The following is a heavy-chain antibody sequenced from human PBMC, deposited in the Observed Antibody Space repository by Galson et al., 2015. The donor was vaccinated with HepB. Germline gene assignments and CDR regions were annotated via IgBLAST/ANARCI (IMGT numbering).Heavy chain of an antibody. J-gene: IGHJ6*04. CDR1: GFTFSSYS. CDR3: ARSITMVQGVIPLDV. Sequence: SLRLSCAASGFTFSSYSMNWVRQAPGKGLEWVSYISSSSSTIYYADSVKGRFTISRDNAKNSLYLQLNSLRAEDTAVYYCARSITMVQGVIPLDVWGKGTTVTVSS. D-gene: IGHD3-10*01. CDR2: ISSSSSTI. V-gene: IGHV3-48*01.